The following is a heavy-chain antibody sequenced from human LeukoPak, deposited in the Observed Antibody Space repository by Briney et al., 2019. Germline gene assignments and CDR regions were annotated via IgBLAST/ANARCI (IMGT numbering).Heavy chain of an antibody. V-gene: IGHV4-61*01. Sequence: SETLSLTCTVSGGSVSSSSYYWSWIRQPPGKGLEWIGYIYYSGSTKYNPSLKSRITISVDTSKNQFSLNLRSVTAADTAVYYCATQEGYDSGWYYFDYWGQGTLVTVSS. D-gene: IGHD6-19*01. CDR3: ATQEGYDSGWYYFDY. CDR2: IYYSGST. CDR1: GGSVSSSSYY. J-gene: IGHJ4*02.